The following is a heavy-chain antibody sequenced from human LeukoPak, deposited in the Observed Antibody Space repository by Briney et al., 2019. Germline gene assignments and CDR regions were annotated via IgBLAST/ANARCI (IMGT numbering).Heavy chain of an antibody. D-gene: IGHD3-22*01. J-gene: IGHJ4*02. CDR2: IIPIFGTA. CDR1: GGTFSSYA. V-gene: IGHV1-69*05. Sequence: SVKVSCKASGGTFSSYAISWVRQAPGQGLEWMGGIIPIFGTANYAQKFQGRVTITTDESTSTAYMELSSLRSEDTAVYYCARHYYYDSSGSYYFDYWGQGTLVTVSS. CDR3: ARHYYYDSSGSYYFDY.